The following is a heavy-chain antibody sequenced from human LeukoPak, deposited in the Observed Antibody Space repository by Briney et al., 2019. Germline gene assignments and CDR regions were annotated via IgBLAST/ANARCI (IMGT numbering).Heavy chain of an antibody. CDR1: GFTFTSSA. D-gene: IGHD6-13*01. Sequence: GASVKVSCKASGFTFTSSAMQWVRQARGQRLEWIGWIVVGSGNTNYAQKFQERVTITRDMSTSTAYMELSSLRSEDTAVYYCAAGLAAAGLSSFDYWGQGTLVTVSS. CDR2: IVVGSGNT. V-gene: IGHV1-58*02. J-gene: IGHJ4*02. CDR3: AAGLAAAGLSSFDY.